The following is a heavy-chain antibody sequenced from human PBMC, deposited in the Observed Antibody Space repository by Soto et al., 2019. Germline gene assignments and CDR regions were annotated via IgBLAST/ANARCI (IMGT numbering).Heavy chain of an antibody. CDR2: ISAYNGNT. CDR1: GYTFTSNG. V-gene: IGHV1-18*01. J-gene: IGHJ4*02. CDR3: ARDRGSYALDY. Sequence: QVQLVQSGAEVKRPGASVKVPCKASGYTFTSNGTIWVRQAPGQGLEGLGWISAYNGNTNYAQKLQGRVTMTTDTSTSTAYMELRSLRSDDTAVYYCARDRGSYALDYWGQGTLVTVSS. D-gene: IGHD1-26*01.